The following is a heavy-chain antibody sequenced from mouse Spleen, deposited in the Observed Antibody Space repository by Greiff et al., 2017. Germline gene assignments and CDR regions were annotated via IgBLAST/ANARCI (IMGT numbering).Heavy chain of an antibody. Sequence: VQLQQPGAELVMPGASVKLSCKASGYTFTSYWMHWVKQRPGQGLEWIGEIDPSDSYTNYNQKFKGKATLTVDKSSSTAYMQLSSLTSEDSAVYYCARGHGSSGYFDVWGTGTTVTVSS. CDR1: GYTFTSYW. V-gene: IGHV1-69*01. CDR2: IDPSDSYT. CDR3: ARGHGSSGYFDV. D-gene: IGHD1-1*01. J-gene: IGHJ1*03.